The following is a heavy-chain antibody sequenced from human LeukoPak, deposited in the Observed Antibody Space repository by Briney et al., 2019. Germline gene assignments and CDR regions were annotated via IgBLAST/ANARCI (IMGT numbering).Heavy chain of an antibody. CDR3: ARGLVPGFLDY. CDR2: IWYDGSNK. Sequence: GGSLRLSCAASGFTFSSYGMHWVRQAPGKGLEWVAVIWYDGSNKYYRDSIKGRFTISRDNSKNTLYLQMNSLRAEDTAVYYCARGLVPGFLDYWGQGTLVTVSS. J-gene: IGHJ4*02. D-gene: IGHD4-11*01. V-gene: IGHV3-33*01. CDR1: GFTFSSYG.